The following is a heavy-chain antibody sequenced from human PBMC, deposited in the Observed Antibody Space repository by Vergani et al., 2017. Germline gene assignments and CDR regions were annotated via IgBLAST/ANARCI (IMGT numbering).Heavy chain of an antibody. J-gene: IGHJ4*02. Sequence: EVQLLESGGGLVQPGGSLRLSCAASGFTFSSYAMSWVRQAPGKGLEWVSAISGSGGSTYYADSVKGRFSISRDNSKNSLYLQMNSLRAEDTAVYYCTSWYYGSGSYRDFDYWGQGTLVTVSS. V-gene: IGHV3-23*01. D-gene: IGHD3-10*01. CDR2: ISGSGGST. CDR3: TSWYYGSGSYRDFDY. CDR1: GFTFSSYA.